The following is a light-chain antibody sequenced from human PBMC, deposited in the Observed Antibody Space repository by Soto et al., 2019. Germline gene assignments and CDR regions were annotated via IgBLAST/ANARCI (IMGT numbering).Light chain of an antibody. CDR2: GTS. J-gene: IGKJ2*01. V-gene: IGKV1-39*01. CDR1: QSIRSS. Sequence: DIRMTQSPSSLSASVGDRVTISCRASQSIRSSLHWYQQRPGTPPHLLIYGTSSLQSGVPSRFRGSGSGTDFTLTISGVQPEDFATYYCQQSFSIPIYTFGQGTKVEIE. CDR3: QQSFSIPIYT.